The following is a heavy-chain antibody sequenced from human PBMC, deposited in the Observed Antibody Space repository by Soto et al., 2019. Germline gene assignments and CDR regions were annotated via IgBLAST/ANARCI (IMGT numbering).Heavy chain of an antibody. CDR2: VANDGSNQ. V-gene: IGHV3-30*03. D-gene: IGHD6-13*01. J-gene: IGHJ4*02. CDR1: GFTFSSYG. Sequence: QVQLVESGGGVVQPGRSLRLSCAASGFTFSSYGMQWVRQSPGEGPEWVAIVANDGSNQYYAESVKGRFTISRDNSKTTVFLEMDSLRHEDTAVYYWARSSGGSSWYPPDYWGQGTLVPVSS. CDR3: ARSSGGSSWYPPDY.